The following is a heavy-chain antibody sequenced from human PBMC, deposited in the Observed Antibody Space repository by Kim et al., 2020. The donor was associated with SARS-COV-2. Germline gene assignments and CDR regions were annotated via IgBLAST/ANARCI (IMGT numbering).Heavy chain of an antibody. CDR3: ARDLITMKSRYFDY. V-gene: IGHV3-21*01. Sequence: GGSLRLSCAASGFTFSSYSMNWVRQAPGKGLEWVSSISSSSSYIYYADSVKGRFTISRDNAKNSLYLQMNSLRAEDTAVYYCARDLITMKSRYFDYWGQGTLVTVSS. D-gene: IGHD3-22*01. CDR1: GFTFSSYS. CDR2: ISSSSSYI. J-gene: IGHJ4*02.